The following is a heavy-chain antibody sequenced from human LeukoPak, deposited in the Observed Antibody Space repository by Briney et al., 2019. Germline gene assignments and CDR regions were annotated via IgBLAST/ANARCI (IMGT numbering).Heavy chain of an antibody. Sequence: ASVKVSCKASGYTFTGYYIHWVRQAPGQGLGWMGWINPNSGGTNYAQKLQGRVTMTRDTSISTAYMELSRLRSDDTAVYYCARDHGSSWYRDAFDIWGQGTMVTVSS. J-gene: IGHJ3*02. CDR3: ARDHGSSWYRDAFDI. CDR2: INPNSGGT. V-gene: IGHV1-2*02. CDR1: GYTFTGYY. D-gene: IGHD6-13*01.